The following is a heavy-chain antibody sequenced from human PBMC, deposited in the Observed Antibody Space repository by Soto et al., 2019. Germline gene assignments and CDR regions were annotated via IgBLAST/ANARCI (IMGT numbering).Heavy chain of an antibody. J-gene: IGHJ6*02. CDR2: IIPIFGTA. V-gene: IGHV1-69*12. CDR3: ARGDFWRAECYYYGMDV. D-gene: IGHD3-3*01. Sequence: QVQLVQSGAEVKKPGSSVKVSCKASGGTFSSYAISWVRQAPGQGLEWMGGIIPIFGTANYAQKFQGRVTITAHESTSTAYMDLSSLRSEDTAVYYSARGDFWRAECYYYGMDVWGQGTTVTVSS. CDR1: GGTFSSYA.